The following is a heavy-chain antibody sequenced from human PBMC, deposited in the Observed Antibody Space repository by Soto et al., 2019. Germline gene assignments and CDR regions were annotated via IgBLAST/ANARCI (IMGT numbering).Heavy chain of an antibody. CDR2: SSATGAGT. D-gene: IGHD1-7*01. CDR3: AKDRRAGGNYGFYSDF. Sequence: EVQLLESGGGLVQPGGSLRLSCAASGFTFSSYGMTWVRQAPGKGLEWVSFSSATGAGTYYADSVKGRFTISRDNSKNTLYLQMPSLRADDTAFYYCAKDRRAGGNYGFYSDFWGQGALVIVSS. V-gene: IGHV3-23*01. J-gene: IGHJ4*02. CDR1: GFTFSSYG.